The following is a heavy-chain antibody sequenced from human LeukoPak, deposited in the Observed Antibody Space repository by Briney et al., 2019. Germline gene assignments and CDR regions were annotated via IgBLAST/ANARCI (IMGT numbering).Heavy chain of an antibody. CDR1: GGSISSYY. D-gene: IGHD6-13*01. CDR2: IYYSGTT. J-gene: IGHJ4*02. CDR3: ARRIAAAGTVY. V-gene: IGHV4-59*12. Sequence: ASETLSLTCTVSGGSISSYYWSWIRQPPGKGLEWIGYIYYSGTTNYNPSLKSRVTISVDTSKNQFSLKLSSVTAADTAVYYCARRIAAAGTVYWGQGTLVTVSS.